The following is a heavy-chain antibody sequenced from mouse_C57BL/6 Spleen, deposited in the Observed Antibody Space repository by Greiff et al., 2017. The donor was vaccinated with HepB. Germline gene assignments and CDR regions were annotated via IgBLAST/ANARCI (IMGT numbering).Heavy chain of an antibody. Sequence: EVQRVESGGGLVKPGGSLKLSCAASGFTFSSYAMSWVRQTPEKRLEWVATISDGGSYTYYPDNVKGRFTISRDNAKNNLYLQMSHLKSEDTAMYYCAREGYYGSSLHAMDYWGQGTSVTVSS. D-gene: IGHD1-1*01. V-gene: IGHV5-4*01. J-gene: IGHJ4*01. CDR1: GFTFSSYA. CDR3: AREGYYGSSLHAMDY. CDR2: ISDGGSYT.